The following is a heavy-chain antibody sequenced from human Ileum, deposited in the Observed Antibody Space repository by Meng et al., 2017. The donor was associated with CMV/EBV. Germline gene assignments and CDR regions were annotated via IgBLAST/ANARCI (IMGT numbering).Heavy chain of an antibody. CDR2: IYADGRST. V-gene: IGHV3-23*03. CDR1: GFTFSNFA. J-gene: IGHJ4*02. CDR3: TKEDSSGWYRTFES. D-gene: IGHD6-19*01. Sequence: GESLKISCATSGFTFSNFAMSWVRQAPGKGPEWISVIYADGRSTNYADSVKGRLTISRDNAQKTLYLQMNSLTAEDTALYYCTKEDSSGWYRTFESWGQGTLVTVSS.